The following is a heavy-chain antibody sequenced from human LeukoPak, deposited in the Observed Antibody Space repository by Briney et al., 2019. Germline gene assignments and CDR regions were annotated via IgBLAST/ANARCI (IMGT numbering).Heavy chain of an antibody. Sequence: KPSETLSLTCTVSGGSISSYYWSWIRQPPGKGLEWIGYIYYSGSTNYNPSLKSRVTISVDTSKNQFSLKLSSVTAADTAVYYCARGVRDFWSGYFDYWGQGTLVTVSS. D-gene: IGHD3-3*01. CDR3: ARGVRDFWSGYFDY. CDR1: GGSISSYY. V-gene: IGHV4-59*01. CDR2: IYYSGST. J-gene: IGHJ4*02.